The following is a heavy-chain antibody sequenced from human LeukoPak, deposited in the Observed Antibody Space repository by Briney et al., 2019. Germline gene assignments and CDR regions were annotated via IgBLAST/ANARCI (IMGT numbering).Heavy chain of an antibody. D-gene: IGHD6-19*01. CDR2: IYYSGST. CDR3: ARTIAVAGKIAY. CDR1: GGSISSYY. J-gene: IGHJ4*02. V-gene: IGHV4-59*08. Sequence: KPSETLSLTCTVSGGSISSYYWSWIRQPPGKGLEWIGYIYYSGSTNYNPSLKSRVTISVDTSKNQFSLKLSSVTAADTAVYYCARTIAVAGKIAYWGQGTLVTVSS.